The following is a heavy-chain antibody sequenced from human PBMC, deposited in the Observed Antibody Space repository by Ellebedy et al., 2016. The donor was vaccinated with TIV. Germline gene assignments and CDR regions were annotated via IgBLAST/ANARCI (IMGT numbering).Heavy chain of an antibody. J-gene: IGHJ6*02. CDR2: ISGSGGST. D-gene: IGHD3-22*01. Sequence: GGSLRLSXAASGFTFSSYAMSWVRQAPGKGLEWVSAISGSGGSTYYADSVKGRFTISRDNSKNTLYLQMNSLRAEDTAVYYCAKLPTRDSHRTASYYYYGMDVWGQGTTVTVSS. V-gene: IGHV3-23*01. CDR1: GFTFSSYA. CDR3: AKLPTRDSHRTASYYYYGMDV.